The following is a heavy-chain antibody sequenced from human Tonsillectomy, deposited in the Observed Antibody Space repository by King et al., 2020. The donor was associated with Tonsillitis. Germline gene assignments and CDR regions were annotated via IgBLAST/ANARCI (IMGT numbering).Heavy chain of an antibody. CDR2: IYYSGST. J-gene: IGHJ4*02. V-gene: IGHV4-59*08. D-gene: IGHD3-22*01. CDR3: ARQGYYDRSGYSYYFDY. Sequence: QLQESGPGLVKPSETLSLTCTVSGGSISSYYWSWIRQPPGKGLEWIGYIYYSGSTNYNPSLKSRVTISVDTSKNQFSLKLSSVTAADTAVYCCARQGYYDRSGYSYYFDYWGQGTLVTVSS. CDR1: GGSISSYY.